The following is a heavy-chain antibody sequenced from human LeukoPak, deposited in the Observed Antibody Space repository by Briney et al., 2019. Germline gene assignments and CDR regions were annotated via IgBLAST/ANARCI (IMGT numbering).Heavy chain of an antibody. V-gene: IGHV1-69*13. CDR3: ARGDYYGSGSYYSFGWYRSWFDP. J-gene: IGHJ5*02. Sequence: ASVKVSCKASGGTFSSYAISWVRQAPGQGLEWMGGIIPIFGTANYAQKFQGRVTITADESTSTAYMELSSLRSEDTAVYYCARGDYYGSGSYYSFGWYRSWFDPWGQGTLVTVSS. CDR1: GGTFSSYA. CDR2: IIPIFGTA. D-gene: IGHD3-10*01.